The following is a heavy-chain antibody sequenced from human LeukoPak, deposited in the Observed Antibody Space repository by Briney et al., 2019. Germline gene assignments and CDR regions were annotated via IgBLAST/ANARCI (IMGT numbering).Heavy chain of an antibody. CDR2: ISYSGST. J-gene: IGHJ5*02. CDR3: ARDRGGYCSGGSCYSSGVNNCCDP. CDR1: GGSVSSGSYY. D-gene: IGHD2-15*01. V-gene: IGHV4-61*01. Sequence: SETLSLTCTVPGGSVSSGSYYWSWIRQPPGKGLEWIGYISYSGSTNYHPSLNSRVTISVDTSKNQFSLKLSSVTAADTAVYYCARDRGGYCSGGSCYSSGVNNCCDPWGQGTRVSVSS.